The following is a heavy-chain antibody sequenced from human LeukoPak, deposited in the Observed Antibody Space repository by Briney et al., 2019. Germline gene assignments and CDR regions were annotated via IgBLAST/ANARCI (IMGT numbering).Heavy chain of an antibody. V-gene: IGHV7-4-1*02. CDR2: INTNTGNP. CDR1: GYTFTSYA. J-gene: IGHJ4*02. Sequence: VASVKVSCKASGYTFTSYAMNWVRQAPGQGLEWMGWINTNTGNPTYAQGFTGRFVFSLDTSVSTAYLQISSLKAEDTAVYYCARDRRGIAAAGRDFWGQGTLVTVSS. D-gene: IGHD6-13*01. CDR3: ARDRRGIAAAGRDF.